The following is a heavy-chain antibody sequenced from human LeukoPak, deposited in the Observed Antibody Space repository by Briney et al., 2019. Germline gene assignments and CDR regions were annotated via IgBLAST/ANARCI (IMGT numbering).Heavy chain of an antibody. Sequence: GGSLRLSCAASGFTFSSYSMNWVRQAPGKGLGWVSSISSSSSYIYYADSVKGRFTISRDNAKNSLYLQMNSLRAEDTAVYYCARDEDCSSTSCYDYWGQGTLVTVSS. V-gene: IGHV3-21*01. J-gene: IGHJ4*02. CDR3: ARDEDCSSTSCYDY. CDR1: GFTFSSYS. CDR2: ISSSSSYI. D-gene: IGHD2-2*01.